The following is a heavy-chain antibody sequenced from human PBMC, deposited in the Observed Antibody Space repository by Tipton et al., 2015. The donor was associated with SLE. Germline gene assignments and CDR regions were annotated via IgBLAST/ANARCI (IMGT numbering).Heavy chain of an antibody. CDR3: ARANNYCSGASCFGD. CDR1: GFTFSSYE. Sequence: SLRLSCAASGFTFSSYEMIWVRQAPGKGLEWVSYISSSGGTIYYADSVRGRFTISRDNAKNTLHLEMNTLRVEDTAVYYCARANNYCSGASCFGDWGQGTLVTVSS. V-gene: IGHV3-48*03. CDR2: ISSSGGTI. J-gene: IGHJ4*02. D-gene: IGHD2-15*01.